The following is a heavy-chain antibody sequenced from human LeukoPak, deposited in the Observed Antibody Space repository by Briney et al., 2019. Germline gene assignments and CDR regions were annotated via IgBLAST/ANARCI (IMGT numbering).Heavy chain of an antibody. V-gene: IGHV4-61*01. CDR1: GYSISSGYY. J-gene: IGHJ4*02. CDR2: VYSSGSI. Sequence: SETLSLTCTVSGYSISSGYYWGWIRQPPGKGLEWIGYVYSSGSINYNPSLKSRVTISVDTSKNQFSLKLSSVTAADTAIYYCARETNSWYYFGYWGQGTLVTVSS. CDR3: ARETNSWYYFGY. D-gene: IGHD6-13*01.